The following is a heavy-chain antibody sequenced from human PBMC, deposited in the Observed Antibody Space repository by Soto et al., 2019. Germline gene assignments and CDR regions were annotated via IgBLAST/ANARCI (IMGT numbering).Heavy chain of an antibody. V-gene: IGHV5-10-1*01. J-gene: IGHJ4*02. CDR1: GYSFTIYC. CDR2: IDPSDSYT. CDR3: ARGDTVGAIHY. D-gene: IGHD1-26*01. Sequence: PGESLKLSCKGCGYSFTIYCISWVRQMPGKGLEWMGRIDPSDSYTNYSPSFQGHVTISADKSISTAYLQWSSLKASDTAMYYCARGDTVGAIHYWGQGTLVTLSS.